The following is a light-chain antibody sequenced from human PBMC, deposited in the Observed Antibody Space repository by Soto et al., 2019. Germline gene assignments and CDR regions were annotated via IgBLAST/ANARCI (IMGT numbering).Light chain of an antibody. CDR1: ESVSSIY. CDR3: QQYGSSPKT. J-gene: IGKJ1*01. V-gene: IGKV3-20*01. Sequence: EIVLTQSPGTLSLSPGERATLSCRASESVSSIYLAWYQQKPGQAPRLLIFGASSRATGIPDRFSGSGSGTDFTLTISRLEPEDFAVYYCQQYGSSPKTFGHGTKVEIK. CDR2: GAS.